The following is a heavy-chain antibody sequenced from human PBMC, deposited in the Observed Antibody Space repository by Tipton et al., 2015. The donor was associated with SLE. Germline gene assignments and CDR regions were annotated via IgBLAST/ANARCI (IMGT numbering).Heavy chain of an antibody. V-gene: IGHV4-59*12. J-gene: IGHJ3*02. CDR3: ARVFITGTSRGWVDI. CDR1: GGSISSYY. D-gene: IGHD1-7*01. Sequence: TLSLTCIVSGGSISSYYWTWIRQPPGKGLEWIGYIYYSGNTNYNPSLKSRVTLSVDTSKNHFSLRLSSVTAADTAVYYCARVFITGTSRGWVDIWGQGTMVTVSS. CDR2: IYYSGNT.